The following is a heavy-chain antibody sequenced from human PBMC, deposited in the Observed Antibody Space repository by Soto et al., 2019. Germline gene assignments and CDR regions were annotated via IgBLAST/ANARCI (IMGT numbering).Heavy chain of an antibody. CDR3: AGAIVYCSGGSCSPRHLNYHYYMDV. D-gene: IGHD2-15*01. CDR1: GYTFTSYD. V-gene: IGHV1-8*01. Sequence: ASVKVSCKASGYTFTSYDINWVRQATGQGLEWMGWMNPNSGNTGYAQKFQGRVTMTRNTSISTAYMELSSLRSEDTAVYYCAGAIVYCSGGSCSPRHLNYHYYMDVWGKGTTVTVSS. J-gene: IGHJ6*03. CDR2: MNPNSGNT.